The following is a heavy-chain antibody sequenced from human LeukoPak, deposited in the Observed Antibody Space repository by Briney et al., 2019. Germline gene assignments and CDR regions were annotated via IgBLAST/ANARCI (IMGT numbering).Heavy chain of an antibody. V-gene: IGHV3-21*01. J-gene: IGHJ3*02. CDR2: ISSSSSYI. D-gene: IGHD3-10*01. Sequence: PGGSLRLSCAASGFTFSSYSMIWVRQAPGKGLEWVSSISSSSSYIYYADSVKGRFTISRDNAKNSLYLQMNSLRAGDTAVYYCARLVSRSESPHDQAFDIWGQGTMVTVSS. CDR1: GFTFSSYS. CDR3: ARLVSRSESPHDQAFDI.